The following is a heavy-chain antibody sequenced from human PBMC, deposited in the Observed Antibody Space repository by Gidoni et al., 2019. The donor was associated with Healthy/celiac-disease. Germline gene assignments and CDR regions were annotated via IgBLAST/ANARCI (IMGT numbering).Heavy chain of an antibody. D-gene: IGHD3-3*01. CDR3: ARDVPYDFWGGYWFRGMEV. Sequence: STGSSDGMYWVRQAPGKGLVWVVVIWYDGSNKYYADSVKGRFTISRDNSKNTLDLQLNSLRAEDTAVYYCARDVPYDFWGGYWFRGMEVWGQGTAVTVSS. V-gene: IGHV3-33*01. J-gene: IGHJ6*02. CDR2: IWYDGSNK. CDR1: STGSSDG.